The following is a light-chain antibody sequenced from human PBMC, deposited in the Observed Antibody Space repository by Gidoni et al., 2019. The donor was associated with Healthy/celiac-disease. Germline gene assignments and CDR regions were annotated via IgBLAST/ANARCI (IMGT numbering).Light chain of an antibody. CDR2: DAS. V-gene: IGKV3-11*01. Sequence: EIVLTQSPATLSLSPGERATLPCRASQSVSSYLAWYQQTPGQAPRLLIYDASNRATGIPARFSGSGSGTDFTLTISSLEPADFAVYYCQQRNTWPWTFGQGTKLEIK. CDR3: QQRNTWPWT. J-gene: IGKJ2*02. CDR1: QSVSSY.